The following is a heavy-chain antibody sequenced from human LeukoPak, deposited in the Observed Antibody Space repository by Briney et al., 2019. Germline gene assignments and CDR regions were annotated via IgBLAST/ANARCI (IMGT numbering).Heavy chain of an antibody. CDR1: GYTFTSYG. J-gene: IGHJ4*02. CDR3: ARDRCSSTSCYTYYFDY. CDR2: ISAYNGNT. Sequence: ASVKVSCKASGYTFTSYGISWVRQAPGQGLEWMGWISAYNGNTKYAQKLQGRVTMTTDTSTSTAYMELRSLRSDDTAVYYCARDRCSSTSCYTYYFDYWGQGTLVTVSS. D-gene: IGHD2-2*01. V-gene: IGHV1-18*01.